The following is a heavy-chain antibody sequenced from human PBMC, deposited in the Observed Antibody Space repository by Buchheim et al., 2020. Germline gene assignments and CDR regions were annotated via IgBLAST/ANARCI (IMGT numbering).Heavy chain of an antibody. D-gene: IGHD2-2*02. CDR3: AKGPPSLGYCSSTSCYTGDDY. CDR2: ISYDGSNK. J-gene: IGHJ4*02. Sequence: QVQLVESGGGVVQPGRSLRLSCAASGFTFSSYGMHWARQAPGKGLEWVAVISYDGSNKYYADSVKGRFTISRDNSKKTLYLQMNSLRAEDTAVYYCAKGPPSLGYCSSTSCYTGDDYWGQGTL. CDR1: GFTFSSYG. V-gene: IGHV3-30*18.